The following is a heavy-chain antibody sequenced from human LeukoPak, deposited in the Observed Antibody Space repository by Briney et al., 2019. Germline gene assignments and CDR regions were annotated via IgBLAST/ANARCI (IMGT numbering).Heavy chain of an antibody. CDR2: FDPEDGPEDGQM. J-gene: IGHJ4*02. CDR3: ATADCSGSYYAH. D-gene: IGHD3-10*02. CDR1: GNTLRELS. Sequence: ASVKVSCKVSGNTLRELSMHWVRQAPGKGPEWMGGFDPEDGPEDGQMIYAQKFQGRVTMTEDTSTDTAHMEVSSLRSEDSAVYYCATADCSGSYYAHWGQGTLVTVSS. V-gene: IGHV1-24*01.